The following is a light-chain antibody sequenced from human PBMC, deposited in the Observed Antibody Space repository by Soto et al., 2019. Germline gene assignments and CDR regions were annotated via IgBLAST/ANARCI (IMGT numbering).Light chain of an antibody. J-gene: IGKJ3*01. CDR1: QGISSF. Sequence: IQLTQSPSSLSASVGDRVTITCRASQGISSFLALYQQKPGRAPKLLIYGESTLQSGVPSRFSGSGSGTDFTLTISRLQPEDFATYYCQQLNSFPIAFGPGTKVQIQ. CDR2: GES. V-gene: IGKV1-9*01. CDR3: QQLNSFPIA.